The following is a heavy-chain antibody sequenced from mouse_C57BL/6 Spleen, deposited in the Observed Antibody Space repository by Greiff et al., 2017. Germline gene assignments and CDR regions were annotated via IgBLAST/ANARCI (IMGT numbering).Heavy chain of an antibody. CDR1: GYTFTSYW. J-gene: IGHJ2*01. CDR3: ARGATAVFDY. CDR2: IDPSDSYT. Sequence: QVQLQQPGAELVRPETSVKLSCKASGYTFTSYWMHWVKQRPGQGLEWIGVIDPSDSYTNYNQKFKGKATLTVDTSSSTAYMQLSSLTSEDSAVYYCARGATAVFDYWGQGTTLTVSS. D-gene: IGHD1-1*01. V-gene: IGHV1-59*01.